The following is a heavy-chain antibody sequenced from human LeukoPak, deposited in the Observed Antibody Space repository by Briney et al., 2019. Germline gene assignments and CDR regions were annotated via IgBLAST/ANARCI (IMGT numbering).Heavy chain of an antibody. D-gene: IGHD6-19*01. J-gene: IGHJ4*02. CDR1: GYSFTSYG. CDR2: ISTYDGNT. V-gene: IGHV1-18*04. CDR3: ARGGSDWYMDY. Sequence: ASVKVSCKASGYSFTSYGISWVRQAPGQGLEWMGWISTYDGNTNYAQRVQDRLTMTTDSSTSTAYMELRSLRSDDTAVYYCARGGSDWYMDYWGQGALVTVSS.